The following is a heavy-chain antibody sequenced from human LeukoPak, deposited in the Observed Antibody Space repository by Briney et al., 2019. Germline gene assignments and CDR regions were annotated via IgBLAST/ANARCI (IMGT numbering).Heavy chain of an antibody. J-gene: IGHJ3*02. V-gene: IGHV1-2*02. Sequence: ASVKVSCKASGYTFTGYYMHWVRQAPGQGLEWMGWINPNSGGTNYAQKFQGRVTMTRDTSISTAYMELSRLRSDDTAVYYCAREATLGSYTMIDIWGQGTMVTVSS. D-gene: IGHD2-2*02. CDR2: INPNSGGT. CDR1: GYTFTGYY. CDR3: AREATLGSYTMIDI.